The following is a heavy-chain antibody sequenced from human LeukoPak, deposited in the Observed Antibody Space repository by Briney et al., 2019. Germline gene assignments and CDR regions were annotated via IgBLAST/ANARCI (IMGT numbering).Heavy chain of an antibody. CDR3: ARGRDIAAN. D-gene: IGHD6-6*01. CDR2: INHSGST. V-gene: IGHV4-34*01. CDR1: GGSFSGYY. J-gene: IGHJ4*02. Sequence: PSETLSLTCAVYGGSFSGYYWSWIRQPPGKGLEWIGGINHSGSTNYNPSLKSRVTISVDTSKNQFSLKLSSVTAADTAVYYCARGRDIAANWGQGTLVTVSS.